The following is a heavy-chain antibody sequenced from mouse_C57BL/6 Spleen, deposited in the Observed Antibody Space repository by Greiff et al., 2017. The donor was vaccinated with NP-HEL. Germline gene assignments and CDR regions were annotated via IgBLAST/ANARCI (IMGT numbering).Heavy chain of an antibody. CDR2: IDPSDSYT. V-gene: IGHV1-69*01. CDR1: GYAFTSYW. Sequence: QVQLQQPGAELVMPGASVKLSCKASGYAFTSYWMHWVKQRPGQGLEWIGEIDPSDSYTNYNEKFKGKSTLTVDKSSSTAYMQLSSLTSEDSAVYYCAIADGYFDYWGQGTTLTVSS. J-gene: IGHJ2*01. CDR3: AIADGYFDY. D-gene: IGHD2-3*01.